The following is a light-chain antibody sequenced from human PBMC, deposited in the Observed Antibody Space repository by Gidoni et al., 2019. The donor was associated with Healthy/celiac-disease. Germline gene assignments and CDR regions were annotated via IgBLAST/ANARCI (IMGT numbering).Light chain of an antibody. Sequence: EIVFTQAPGTLSLSPGERATLSCRASQSVSSSYLAWYQQKPGQAPRLLIYAASSRATGIPDRFSGSGSGTDFTLTISRLEPEDFAVYYCQQYGSSPTTFGGGTKVEIK. CDR3: QQYGSSPTT. CDR2: AAS. CDR1: QSVSSSY. V-gene: IGKV3-20*01. J-gene: IGKJ4*01.